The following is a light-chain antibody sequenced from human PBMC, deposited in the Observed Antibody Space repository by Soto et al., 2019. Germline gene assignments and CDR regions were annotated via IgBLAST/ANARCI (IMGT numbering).Light chain of an antibody. CDR1: QSVSSN. J-gene: IGKJ1*01. CDR3: QQYGSSPST. CDR2: DAS. V-gene: IGKV3-11*01. Sequence: ENVLTQSPATLSLSPGERATLSCRASQSVSSNLAWYQQKPGQAPRLLIYDASNRATGIPARFSGSGSGTDFTLTISSLEPEDFAVYYCQQYGSSPSTFGQGTKVDIK.